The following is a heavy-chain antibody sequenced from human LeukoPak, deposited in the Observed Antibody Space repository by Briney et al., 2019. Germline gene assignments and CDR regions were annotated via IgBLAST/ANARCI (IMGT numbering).Heavy chain of an antibody. CDR1: GFSLSTSGVG. J-gene: IGHJ3*02. CDR2: IYWNDDK. D-gene: IGHD6-13*01. Sequence: SGPTLVNPTQTLTLTCTFSGFSLSTSGVGVGWIRQPPGKALGWLALIYWNDDKRYSPSLKSRLTITKDTSKNQVVLTMTNMDPVDTATYYCAHPWSSSWYRQRAFDIWGQGTMVTVSS. CDR3: AHPWSSSWYRQRAFDI. V-gene: IGHV2-5*01.